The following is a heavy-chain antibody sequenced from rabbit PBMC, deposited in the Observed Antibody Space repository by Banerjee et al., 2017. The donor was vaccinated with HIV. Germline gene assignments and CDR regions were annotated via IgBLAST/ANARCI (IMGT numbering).Heavy chain of an antibody. CDR2: IVGGDSGAS. V-gene: IGHV1S40*01. J-gene: IGHJ6*01. CDR3: ARDLSYYYDMDL. Sequence: QSLEESGGDLVKPGASLTLTCTASGISFSSGYYMCWVRQAPGKGLEWSACIVGGDSGASYYASWAKGRFTISKTSSTTVTLQMTSLTAADTATYFCARDLSYYYDMDLWGPGTLVTVS. CDR1: GISFSSGYY.